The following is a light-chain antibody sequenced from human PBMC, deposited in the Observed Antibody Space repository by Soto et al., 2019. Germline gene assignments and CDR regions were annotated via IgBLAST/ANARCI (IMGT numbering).Light chain of an antibody. Sequence: QSALTQPPSASGSPGQSVTISCTGTSSDVGGYNYVSWYQQHPGKAPKLMIYEVSKRPSGVPDRFSGSKSANTASLTVSGLQAEDEADYYCSSYAGSNLWVFGGGTQLTVL. CDR3: SSYAGSNLWV. V-gene: IGLV2-8*01. J-gene: IGLJ7*01. CDR1: SSDVGGYNY. CDR2: EVS.